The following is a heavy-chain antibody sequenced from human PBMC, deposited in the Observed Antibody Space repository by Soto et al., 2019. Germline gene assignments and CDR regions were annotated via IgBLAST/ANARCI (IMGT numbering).Heavy chain of an antibody. CDR3: ARTYYYYDSSGYSTEFDY. CDR2: IYYSGST. Sequence: SETLSLTCTVSGGSISSGGYYWSWIRQHPGKGLEWIGYIYYSGSTYYNPSLKSRVTISVDTSKNQFSLKLSSVTAADTAVYYCARTYYYYDSSGYSTEFDYWGQGTLVTVSS. J-gene: IGHJ4*02. D-gene: IGHD3-22*01. CDR1: GGSISSGGYY. V-gene: IGHV4-31*03.